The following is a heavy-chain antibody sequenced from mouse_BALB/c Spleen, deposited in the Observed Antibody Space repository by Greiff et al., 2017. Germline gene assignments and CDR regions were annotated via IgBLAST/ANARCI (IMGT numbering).Heavy chain of an antibody. CDR1: GYTFTSYD. CDR3: ANYGYFAY. CDR2: INPSTGYT. J-gene: IGHJ3*01. V-gene: IGHV1S26*01. D-gene: IGHD1-2*01. Sequence: VQLKESGPELVKPGALVKISCKASGYTFTSYDINWVKQRPGQGLEWIGYINPSTGYTEYNQKFKDKATLTADKSSSTAYMQLSSLTSEDSAVYYCANYGYFAYWGQGTLVTVSA.